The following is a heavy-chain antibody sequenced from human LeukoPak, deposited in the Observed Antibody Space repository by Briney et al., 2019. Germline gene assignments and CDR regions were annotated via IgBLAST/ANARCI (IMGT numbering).Heavy chain of an antibody. CDR2: INPNSGGT. Sequence: ASVKVSCKASGYTFTGYYMHWVRQAPGQGLEWMGWINPNSGGTNYAQKFQGRVTMTRDTSISTAYMELSRLRSDDTAAYYCARDPLVHFGVVVYHYYGMDVWGQGTTVTVPS. V-gene: IGHV1-2*02. D-gene: IGHD3-3*01. J-gene: IGHJ6*02. CDR3: ARDPLVHFGVVVYHYYGMDV. CDR1: GYTFTGYY.